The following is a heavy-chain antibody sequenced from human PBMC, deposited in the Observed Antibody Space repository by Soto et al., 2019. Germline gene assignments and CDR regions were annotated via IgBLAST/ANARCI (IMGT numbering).Heavy chain of an antibody. V-gene: IGHV4-39*01. D-gene: IGHD1-26*01. CDR1: GGSIISSRYY. CDR2: IYYSGST. CDR3: ATGSSGDY. J-gene: IGHJ4*02. Sequence: PSETLSLTCTVSGGSIISSRYYWGWIRQPPGKGLEWIGSIYYSGSTYYNPSLKSRVTISVDTSKNQLSLKLSPVTAADTAVYYCATGSSGDYWGQGTLVIVSS.